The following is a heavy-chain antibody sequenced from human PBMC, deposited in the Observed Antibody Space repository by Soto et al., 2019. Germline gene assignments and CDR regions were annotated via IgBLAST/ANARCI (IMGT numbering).Heavy chain of an antibody. CDR2: IYPGDSDT. Sequence: PGESLKISCKGSGYSFTSYWIGWVRQMPGKGLEWMGFIYPGDSDTRYSPSFQGQVTISADKSISTAYLQWSSLKASDTAMYYCARHYCSGGSCYTSLAFDIWGQGTMVTVSS. V-gene: IGHV5-51*01. D-gene: IGHD2-15*01. J-gene: IGHJ3*02. CDR3: ARHYCSGGSCYTSLAFDI. CDR1: GYSFTSYW.